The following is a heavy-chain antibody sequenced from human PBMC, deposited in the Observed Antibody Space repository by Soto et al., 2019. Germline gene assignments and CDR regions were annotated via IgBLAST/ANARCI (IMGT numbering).Heavy chain of an antibody. J-gene: IGHJ4*02. Sequence: GGSLRLSCAASGFTFSSYAMHWVRQAPGKGLEWVAVISYDGSNKYYADSVKGRFTISRDNSKNTLYLQMNSRRAEDTTVYYCAMPDSSGSLEYYFDYRGQGTLVTVSS. V-gene: IGHV3-30-3*01. CDR3: AMPDSSGSLEYYFDY. CDR1: GFTFSSYA. D-gene: IGHD6-19*01. CDR2: ISYDGSNK.